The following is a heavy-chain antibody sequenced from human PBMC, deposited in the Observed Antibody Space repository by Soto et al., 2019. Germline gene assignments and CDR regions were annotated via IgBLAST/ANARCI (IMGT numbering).Heavy chain of an antibody. V-gene: IGHV1-8*01. D-gene: IGHD3-10*01. CDR2: MNPNSGNT. CDR1: GYTFTSYD. CDR3: ARGGLYYYGSGIHCYYYAMDV. Sequence: RASVKVSCKASGYTFTSYDINWVRQATGQGLEWMGWMNPNSGNTGYAQKFQGRVTMTRNTSISTAYMELSSLRSEDTAVYYCARGGLYYYGSGIHCYYYAMDVWGQGPTVT. J-gene: IGHJ6*02.